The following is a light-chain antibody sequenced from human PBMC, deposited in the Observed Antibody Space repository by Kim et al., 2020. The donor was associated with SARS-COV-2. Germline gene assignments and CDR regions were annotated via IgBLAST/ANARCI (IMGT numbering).Light chain of an antibody. CDR1: SSILRNNY. Sequence: GQKVTGSCSGGSSILRNNYVSGCQQLPASAPKLLSHDNDKRPSGTPDRFSGSKSDTSATLDITGLQTSDEADYYCGTWDSSRSVGVFGGGTKVTAL. J-gene: IGLJ3*02. V-gene: IGLV1-51*01. CDR2: DND. CDR3: GTWDSSRSVGV.